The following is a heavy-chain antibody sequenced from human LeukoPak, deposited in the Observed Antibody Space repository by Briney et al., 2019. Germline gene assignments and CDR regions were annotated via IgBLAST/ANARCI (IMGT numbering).Heavy chain of an antibody. D-gene: IGHD5-18*01. Sequence: SGTLSLTCAVSGGSISSSNWWSWVRQPPGKGLEWIGEIYHSGSTNYNPSLKSRVTISVDKSKNQFSLKLSSVTAADTAVYYCARDSGVRGYSYGYDYWGQGTLVTVSS. CDR2: IYHSGST. J-gene: IGHJ4*02. CDR3: ARDSGVRGYSYGYDY. V-gene: IGHV4-4*02. CDR1: GGSISSSNW.